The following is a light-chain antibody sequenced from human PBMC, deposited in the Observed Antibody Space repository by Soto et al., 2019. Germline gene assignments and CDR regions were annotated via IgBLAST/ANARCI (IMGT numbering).Light chain of an antibody. CDR2: EDN. V-gene: IGLV6-57*03. Sequence: NFILTQPHSVSESPGKTVTISCTRSGGSIATNFVQWYQQRPGSAPTTVIYEDNQRSSGVPDRFSGSLDASSNSASLTISGLSTEDESDYYCQSYDTSNVVFGGGTKLTVL. CDR1: GGSIATNF. J-gene: IGLJ2*01. CDR3: QSYDTSNVV.